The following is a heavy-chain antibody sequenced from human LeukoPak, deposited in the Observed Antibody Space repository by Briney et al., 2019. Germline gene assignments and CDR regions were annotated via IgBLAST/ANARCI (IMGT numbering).Heavy chain of an antibody. Sequence: GGSLRLSCAASGFTFSSYAMHWVRQAPGKGLEWVAVISYDGSNKYYADSVKGRFTISRDNSKNTLYLQMNSLRAEDTAVYYCARSIVATQLPDYWGQGTLVTVSS. CDR1: GFTFSSYA. D-gene: IGHD5-12*01. CDR3: ARSIVATQLPDY. J-gene: IGHJ4*02. V-gene: IGHV3-30-3*01. CDR2: ISYDGSNK.